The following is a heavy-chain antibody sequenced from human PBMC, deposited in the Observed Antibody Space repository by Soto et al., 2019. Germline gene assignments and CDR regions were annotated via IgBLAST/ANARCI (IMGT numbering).Heavy chain of an antibody. CDR3: ARGGSSWSAEYYQH. CDR1: GGTFSRYA. D-gene: IGHD6-13*01. J-gene: IGHJ1*01. CDR2: ISGYNGTT. Sequence: ASVKVSCKGAGGTFSRYAISWVRQAPGQGPEWMGWISGYNGTTNYAQTLQGRVTMTTDTSTSTAYMELRSLRSDDTAIYYCARGGSSWSAEYYQHWGQGTLVTVSS. V-gene: IGHV1-18*01.